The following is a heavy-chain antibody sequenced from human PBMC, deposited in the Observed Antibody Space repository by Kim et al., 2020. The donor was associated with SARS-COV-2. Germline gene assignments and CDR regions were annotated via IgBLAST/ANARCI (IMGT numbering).Heavy chain of an antibody. CDR1: GFTFSSYS. CDR3: ARDQYCSSTSCYWGYYYYYGMDV. CDR2: ISSSSSYI. Sequence: GGSLRLSCAASGFTFSSYSMNWVRQAPGKGLEWVSSISSSSSYIYYADSVKGRFTISRDNAKNSLYLQMNSLRAEDTAVYYCARDQYCSSTSCYWGYYYYYGMDVWGQGTTVTVSS. J-gene: IGHJ6*02. V-gene: IGHV3-21*01. D-gene: IGHD2-2*01.